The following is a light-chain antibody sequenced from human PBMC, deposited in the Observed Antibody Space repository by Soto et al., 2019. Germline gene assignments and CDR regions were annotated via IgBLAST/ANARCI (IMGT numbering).Light chain of an antibody. CDR2: EVI. J-gene: IGLJ3*02. V-gene: IGLV2-14*01. CDR1: SNDVGGYNF. CDR3: SSHSTTSALV. Sequence: QSALTQPASVSASPGQSITISCTGTSNDVGGYNFVSWYQHHPGKAPKLMIYEVINRPSGVSSRFSGSKSGNTASLTISGLQAEDEADYYCSSHSTTSALVFGGGTKLTVL.